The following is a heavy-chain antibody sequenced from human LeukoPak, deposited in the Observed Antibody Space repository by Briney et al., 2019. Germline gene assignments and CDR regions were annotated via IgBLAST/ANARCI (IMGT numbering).Heavy chain of an antibody. CDR2: ISSSSRYI. CDR3: AREGSRWYLNEAFDI. Sequence: GGSLRLSCAASGFTFSSYNMNWVRQAPGKGLEWVSSISSSSRYIYYAHSVKGRFTISRDNANNSLSLRMNSLRPEDTAVYYCAREGSRWYLNEAFDIWGQGTMVTVSS. V-gene: IGHV3-21*01. CDR1: GFTFSSYN. D-gene: IGHD6-13*01. J-gene: IGHJ3*02.